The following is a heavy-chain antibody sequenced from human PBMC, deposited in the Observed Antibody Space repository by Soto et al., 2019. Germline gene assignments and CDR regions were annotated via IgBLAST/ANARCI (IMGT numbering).Heavy chain of an antibody. D-gene: IGHD4-17*01. CDR2: ISSSGSYV. Sequence: GGSLRLSCAASGFTFSSFSMNWVRQAPGKGLEWVSSISSSGSYVYYADSVKGRFTISRNNAKNSLYLQMNSLRAEDMAVYYCARDLTVAAFDIWGQGTMVTVSS. CDR1: GFTFSSFS. J-gene: IGHJ3*02. V-gene: IGHV3-21*01. CDR3: ARDLTVAAFDI.